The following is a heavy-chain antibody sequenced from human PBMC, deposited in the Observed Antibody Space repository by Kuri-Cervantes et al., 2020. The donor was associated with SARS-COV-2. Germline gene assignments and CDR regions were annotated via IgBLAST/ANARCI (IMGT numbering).Heavy chain of an antibody. V-gene: IGHV4-34*01. CDR1: GGSFSGYY. D-gene: IGHD2-2*01. J-gene: IGHJ3*02. CDR2: INHSGST. Sequence: GSLRLSCAVYGGSFSGYYWSWIRQPPGKGLEWIGEINHSGSTNYNPSLKSRVTISVDTSKNQFSLKLSSVTAADTAVYYCARLGYCSSTSCYGDAFDIWGQGTMVTVSS. CDR3: ARLGYCSSTSCYGDAFDI.